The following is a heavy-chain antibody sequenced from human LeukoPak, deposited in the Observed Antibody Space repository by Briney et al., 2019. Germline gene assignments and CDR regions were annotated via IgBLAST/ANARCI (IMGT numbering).Heavy chain of an antibody. CDR3: ARARYYDSSGYPLDF. CDR2: IYSGGST. Sequence: GGSLRLSCAASGSTVSCYYMSWVRQAPLQGLEWVSVIYSGGSTYYADSVKGRFTISRDNSKNTLYLQMNSLRAEDTAVYYCARARYYDSSGYPLDFWGQGTLVTVSS. CDR1: GSTVSCYY. V-gene: IGHV3-53*01. J-gene: IGHJ4*02. D-gene: IGHD3-22*01.